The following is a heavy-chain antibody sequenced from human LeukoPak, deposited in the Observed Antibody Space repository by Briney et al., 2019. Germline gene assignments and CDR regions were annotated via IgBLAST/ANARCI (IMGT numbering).Heavy chain of an antibody. J-gene: IGHJ6*01. CDR2: IIPIIGTA. V-gene: IGHV1-69*13. CDR1: GGTFSSYA. CDR3: ARGYRDCSSTSCYASGMDV. Sequence: ASVKVSCKASGGTFSSYAISWVRQAPGQGLEWMGGIIPIIGTANYAQKLQGRVTITADESKSTAYMELSSLRSEDTAVYYCARGYRDCSSTSCYASGMDVWGKGTTVTVSS. D-gene: IGHD2-2*01.